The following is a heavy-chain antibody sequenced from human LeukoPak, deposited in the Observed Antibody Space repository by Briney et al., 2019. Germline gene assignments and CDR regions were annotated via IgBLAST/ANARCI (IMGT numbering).Heavy chain of an antibody. J-gene: IGHJ4*02. CDR2: IYSGGST. Sequence: GGSLRLSCAASGFTVSSNYMCWVRQAPGRGLEWVSVIYSGGSTYYADSVKGRFTISRDNSKNTLYLQMNSLRAEDTAVYYCAKDLYDFWSDYYSCYFDYWGQGTLVTVSS. CDR1: GFTVSSNY. V-gene: IGHV3-53*01. CDR3: AKDLYDFWSDYYSCYFDY. D-gene: IGHD3-3*01.